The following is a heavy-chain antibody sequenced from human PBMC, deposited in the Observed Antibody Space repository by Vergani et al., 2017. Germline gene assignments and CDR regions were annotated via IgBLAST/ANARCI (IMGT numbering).Heavy chain of an antibody. CDR1: GFSISSGCYY. J-gene: IGHJ4*02. CDR2: IYYSGST. V-gene: IGHV4-31*03. Sequence: QVQLQESCPGLVKPSQTLSLTCTVSGFSISSGCYYWSCIRQHPGKGLEWIGYIYYSGSTYYNPSLKSRVTISVDTSKNQFSLKLSSVTAADTAMYYCATEGGYSLDYWGQGSLVTVSS. D-gene: IGHD5-24*01. CDR3: ATEGGYSLDY.